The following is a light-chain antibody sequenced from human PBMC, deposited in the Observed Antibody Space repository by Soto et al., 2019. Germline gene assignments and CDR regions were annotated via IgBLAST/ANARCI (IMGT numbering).Light chain of an antibody. CDR1: SSDVGSYNL. CDR3: CSYAGSSTYV. CDR2: EGS. Sequence: QSALTQPASVSGSPGQSITISCTGTSSDVGSYNLVSWYQQYPGEAPKLMLYEGSKRPSGVSNRFSGSKSGNTASLTISGLQAEDEADYYCCSYAGSSTYVFGTGTKLTVL. J-gene: IGLJ1*01. V-gene: IGLV2-23*01.